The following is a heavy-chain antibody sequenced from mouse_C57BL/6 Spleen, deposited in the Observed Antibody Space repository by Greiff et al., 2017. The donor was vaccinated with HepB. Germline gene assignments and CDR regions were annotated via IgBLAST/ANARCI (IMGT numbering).Heavy chain of an antibody. CDR2: IDPSDSET. CDR3: ARKDSNYKAMDY. V-gene: IGHV1-52*01. CDR1: GYTFTSYW. D-gene: IGHD2-1*01. Sequence: QVQLQQPGAELVRPGSSVKLSCKASGYTFTSYWMHWVKQRPIQGLEWIGNIDPSDSETHYNQKFKDKATLTVDKSSSTAYMQLSSLTSEDSAVYYCARKDSNYKAMDYWGQGTSVTVSS. J-gene: IGHJ4*01.